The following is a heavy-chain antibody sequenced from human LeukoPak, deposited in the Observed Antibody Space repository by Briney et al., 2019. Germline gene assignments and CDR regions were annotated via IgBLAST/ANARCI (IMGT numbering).Heavy chain of an antibody. J-gene: IGHJ5*02. CDR1: GYTFTKYA. Sequence: ASVKVSCKASGYTFTKYAMNWVRQAPGQGLEWMGWINTNTGNPRYAQGFTGRFVFSLDTSVSTAYLQISSLVAEDTAIYYCARLDEREQEFGGWMAFPDPWGQGTLVTVSS. V-gene: IGHV7-4-1*02. CDR2: INTNTGNP. CDR3: ARLDEREQEFGGWMAFPDP. D-gene: IGHD3-10*01.